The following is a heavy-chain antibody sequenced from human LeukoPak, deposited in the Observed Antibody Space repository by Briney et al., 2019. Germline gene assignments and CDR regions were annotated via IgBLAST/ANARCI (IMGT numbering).Heavy chain of an antibody. CDR3: AKDRGGSSQLGDAFDV. Sequence: GGSLRLSCAASGFTFSSYSMNWVRQAPGKGLEWVSSISSSSSYIYYADSVKGRFTISRDNAKNSLYLQMSSLRTDDTALYYCAKDRGGSSQLGDAFDVWGQGTMVSVSS. CDR1: GFTFSSYS. V-gene: IGHV3-21*04. CDR2: ISSSSSYI. D-gene: IGHD2-15*01. J-gene: IGHJ3*01.